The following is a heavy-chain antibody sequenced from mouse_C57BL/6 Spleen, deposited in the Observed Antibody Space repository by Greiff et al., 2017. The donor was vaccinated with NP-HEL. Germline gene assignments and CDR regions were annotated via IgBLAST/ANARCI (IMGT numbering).Heavy chain of an antibody. CDR2: ISNGGGST. J-gene: IGHJ3*01. V-gene: IGHV5-12*01. Sequence: EVMLVESGGGLVQPGGSLKLSCAASGFTFSDYYMYWVRQTPEKRLEWVAYISNGGGSTYYPDTVKGRFTISRDNAKNTLYLQMSRLKSEDTAMYYCARPDYYGSSYGFAYWGQGTLVTVSA. CDR3: ARPDYYGSSYGFAY. D-gene: IGHD1-1*01. CDR1: GFTFSDYY.